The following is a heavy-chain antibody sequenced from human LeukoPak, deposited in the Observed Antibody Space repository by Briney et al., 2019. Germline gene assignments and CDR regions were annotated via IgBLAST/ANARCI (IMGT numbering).Heavy chain of an antibody. D-gene: IGHD3-10*01. CDR3: AKGAFERFGEPSDY. J-gene: IGHJ4*02. V-gene: IGHV3-23*01. CDR1: GFTFSTYA. Sequence: GGSLRLSCAASGFTFSTYAMTWVRQAPGKGLEGVSSISGSGGYTYYADSVKGRFTISRDNSKNTLYLQMNSLRAEDTAVYYCAKGAFERFGEPSDYWGQGTLVTVSS. CDR2: ISGSGGYT.